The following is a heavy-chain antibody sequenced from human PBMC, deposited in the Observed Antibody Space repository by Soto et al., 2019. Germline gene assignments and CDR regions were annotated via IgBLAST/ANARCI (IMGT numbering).Heavy chain of an antibody. V-gene: IGHV3-21*01. CDR2: ISSSSYI. D-gene: IGHD6-13*01. J-gene: IGHJ4*02. Sequence: GGSLRLSCAASGFTFSSYSMNWVRQAPGKGLEWVSSISSSSYIYYADSVKGRFTISRDNAKNSLFLQMNSVRAEDTAVYYCARGGYSSSWYYFDYWGQGTLVTVSS. CDR3: ARGGYSSSWYYFDY. CDR1: GFTFSSYS.